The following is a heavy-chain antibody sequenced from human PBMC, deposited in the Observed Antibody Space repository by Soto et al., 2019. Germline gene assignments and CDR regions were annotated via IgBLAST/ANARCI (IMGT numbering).Heavy chain of an antibody. Sequence: PGGSLRLSCAASGFTFSTFAMHWVRQAPGKGLDWVAVISYDGSNKYYADSVKGRFTVSRDNSKNTLCLQMSSLRAEDTAVYYCARDPAGGSGYYYLFDYWGQGTLVTVSS. J-gene: IGHJ4*02. CDR2: ISYDGSNK. D-gene: IGHD3-22*01. V-gene: IGHV3-30-3*01. CDR1: GFTFSTFA. CDR3: ARDPAGGSGYYYLFDY.